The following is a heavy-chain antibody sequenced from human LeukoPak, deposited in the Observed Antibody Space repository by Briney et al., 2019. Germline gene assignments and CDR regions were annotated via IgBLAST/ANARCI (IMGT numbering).Heavy chain of an antibody. CDR1: GFTFSSYG. CDR3: ARGETYGSGSYYYYGMDV. V-gene: IGHV3-30*12. CDR2: ISYDGSNK. Sequence: GRSLRLSCAASGFTFSSYGMHRVRQAPGKGLEWVAVISYDGSNKYYADSVKGRFTISRDNSKNTLYLQMNSLRAEDTAVYYCARGETYGSGSYYYYGMDVWGQGTTVTVSS. J-gene: IGHJ6*02. D-gene: IGHD3-10*01.